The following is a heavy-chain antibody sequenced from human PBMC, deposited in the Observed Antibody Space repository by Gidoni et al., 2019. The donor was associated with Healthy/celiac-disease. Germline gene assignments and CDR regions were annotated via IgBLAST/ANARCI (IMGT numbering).Heavy chain of an antibody. J-gene: IGHJ4*02. CDR1: GFTFSSYG. CDR2: IWYDGSNK. V-gene: IGHV3-33*08. Sequence: QVQLVESGGGVVQPGRSLRLSCAASGFTFSSYGMHWVRQAPGKGLEWVAVIWYDGSNKYYADSVKGRFTISRDKSKNTLYLQMNSLRAEDTAVYYCARELRHDYFDYWGQGTLVTVSS. CDR3: ARELRHDYFDY.